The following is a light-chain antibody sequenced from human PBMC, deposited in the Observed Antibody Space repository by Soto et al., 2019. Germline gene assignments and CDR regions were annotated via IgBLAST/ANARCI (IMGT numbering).Light chain of an antibody. Sequence: SVLPQPASVYGFPGQSITISCTGTSSDVGNYNSVSWYQQRPGKAPKFMISDVSDRPAGVSNRFSGSKSGSTATLTISSLQAEDEADYYCGSYTSSRTYVFGTGTKVTVL. CDR1: SSDVGNYNS. CDR3: GSYTSSRTYV. V-gene: IGLV2-14*01. J-gene: IGLJ1*01. CDR2: DVS.